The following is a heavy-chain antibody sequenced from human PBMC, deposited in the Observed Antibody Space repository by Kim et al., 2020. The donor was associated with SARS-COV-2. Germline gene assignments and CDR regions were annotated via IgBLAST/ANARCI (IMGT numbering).Heavy chain of an antibody. V-gene: IGHV4-39*01. J-gene: IGHJ4*02. CDR2: IYYSGST. Sequence: SETLSLTCTVSGGSISSSSYYWGWIRQPPGKGLEWIGSIYYSGSTYYNPSLKSRVTISVDTSKNQFSLKLSSVTAADTAVYYCASVVVTPFDYWGQGTLVTVSS. CDR1: GGSISSSSYY. D-gene: IGHD3-22*01. CDR3: ASVVVTPFDY.